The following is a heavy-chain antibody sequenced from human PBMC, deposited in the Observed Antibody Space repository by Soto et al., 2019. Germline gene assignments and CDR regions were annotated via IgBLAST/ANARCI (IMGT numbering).Heavy chain of an antibody. CDR2: ISGSGGST. CDR3: AKAGAGVVVAATVYY. CDR1: GFTFSSYA. J-gene: IGHJ4*02. D-gene: IGHD2-15*01. V-gene: IGHV3-23*01. Sequence: GALRLSCAASGFTFSSYAMSWVRQAPGKGLEWVSAISGSGGSTYYADSVKGRFTISRDNSKNTLYLQMNSLRAEDTAVYYCAKAGAGVVVAATVYYWGQGTLVTVSS.